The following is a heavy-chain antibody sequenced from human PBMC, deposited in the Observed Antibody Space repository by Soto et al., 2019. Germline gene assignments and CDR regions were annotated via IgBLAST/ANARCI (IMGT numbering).Heavy chain of an antibody. V-gene: IGHV5-51*01. CDR2: IYPDDSDT. D-gene: IGHD3-22*01. CDR3: ARQASRNSDSRAYSDY. CDR1: GWNFPTFW. J-gene: IGHJ4*02. Sequence: GESLKISGKRSGWNFPTFWIAWVRQMHGKGLEWMGTIYPDDSDTRYSPSFEGQVTISADRSTSTAYLQWSSLKASDTGMYYCARQASRNSDSRAYSDYWGQGTLVTVSS.